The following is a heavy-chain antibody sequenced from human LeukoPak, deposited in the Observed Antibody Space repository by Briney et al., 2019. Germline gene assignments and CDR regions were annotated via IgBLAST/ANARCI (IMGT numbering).Heavy chain of an antibody. CDR1: GGXISFYY. CDR3: ARDLNGSDGFDI. V-gene: IGHV4-4*07. D-gene: IGHD6-25*01. CDR2: IYSSGTT. Sequence: SETLSLTCIVSGGXISFYYWSWIRQPAGKGLEWIGRIYSSGTTNYNPSLKSRVTMSVDPSKNQFSLRLNSVTAAGTAVYYCARDLNGSDGFDIWGQGTMVTVSS. J-gene: IGHJ3*02.